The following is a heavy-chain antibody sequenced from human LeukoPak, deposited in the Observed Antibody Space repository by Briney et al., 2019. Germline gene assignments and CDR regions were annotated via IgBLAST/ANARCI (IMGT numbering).Heavy chain of an antibody. J-gene: IGHJ2*01. D-gene: IGHD7-27*01. CDR1: GFTFSSYS. V-gene: IGHV3-48*01. CDR3: ARYLGMSAGRYFDL. CDR2: ISSSSSTI. Sequence: PGGSLRLSCAASGFTFSSYSMNWVRQAPGKGLEWVSYISSSSSTIYYADSVKGRFTISRDNAKNSLYLQMNSLRAEDTAVYYCARYLGMSAGRYFDLWGRGTLVTVSS.